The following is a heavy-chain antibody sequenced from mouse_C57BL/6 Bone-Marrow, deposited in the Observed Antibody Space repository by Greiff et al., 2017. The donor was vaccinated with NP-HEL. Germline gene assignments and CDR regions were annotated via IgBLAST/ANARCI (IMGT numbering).Heavy chain of an antibody. V-gene: IGHV1-50*01. Sequence: QVQLQQPGAELVKPGASVKLSCKAFGYTFTSYWMQWVKQRPGQGLEWIGEIDPSDSYTNYNQKFKGKATLTVDTSSSTAYMQLSSLTSEDSAVYYCARERTSNTWFAYWGQGTLVTVSA. J-gene: IGHJ3*01. D-gene: IGHD2-5*01. CDR3: ARERTSNTWFAY. CDR1: GYTFTSYW. CDR2: IDPSDSYT.